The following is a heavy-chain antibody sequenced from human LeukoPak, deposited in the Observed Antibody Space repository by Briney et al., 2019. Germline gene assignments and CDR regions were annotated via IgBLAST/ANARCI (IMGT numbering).Heavy chain of an antibody. D-gene: IGHD3-22*01. CDR2: IYYSGST. Sequence: SETLSLTCTVSGGSISSGDYYWSWIRQPPGKGLEWIGYIYYSGSTYYNPSLKSRVTISVDTSKNQFSLKLSSVTAADTAVYYCARRNTHYHDSSGYYVRPNAFDIWGQGTMVTVSS. V-gene: IGHV4-30-4*08. CDR3: ARRNTHYHDSSGYYVRPNAFDI. J-gene: IGHJ3*02. CDR1: GGSISSGDYY.